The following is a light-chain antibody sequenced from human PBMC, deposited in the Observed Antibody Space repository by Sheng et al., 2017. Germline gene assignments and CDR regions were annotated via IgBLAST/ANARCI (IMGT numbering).Light chain of an antibody. CDR3: QQYNNWPVT. V-gene: IGKV3-15*01. CDR2: SAS. J-gene: IGKJ1*01. Sequence: EQVMTQSPATLSVSPGETATLSCRASQSIGRNLAWYQQKPGQPPRLLIYSASTRASGIPARFSGSGSGTEFTLTISSLQSEDFAVYYCQQYNNWPVTFGQGT. CDR1: QSIGRN.